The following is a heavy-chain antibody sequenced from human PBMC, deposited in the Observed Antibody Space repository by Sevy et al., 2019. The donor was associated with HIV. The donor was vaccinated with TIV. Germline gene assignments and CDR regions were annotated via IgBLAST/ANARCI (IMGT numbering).Heavy chain of an antibody. J-gene: IGHJ4*02. CDR1: GFSFSSYG. CDR2: ISYHGTNK. V-gene: IGHV3-30*18. D-gene: IGHD5-18*01. Sequence: GGSLRLSCVASGFSFSSYGMHWVRQAPGKGLEWVALISYHGTNKYDGDSVRDRFTVSRDNSRNTLYLQMDSLRAEDTAVYYCAKISEEYIQTWYPPDYWGQRTLVTVSS. CDR3: AKISEEYIQTWYPPDY.